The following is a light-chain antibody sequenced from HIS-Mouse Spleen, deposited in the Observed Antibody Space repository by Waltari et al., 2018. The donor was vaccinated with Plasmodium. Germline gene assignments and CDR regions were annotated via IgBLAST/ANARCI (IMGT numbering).Light chain of an antibody. Sequence: SSELTQDPAVSVALGQKVRITCQGDSLRSYYASWYQQNPGQAPVLVIYGKNNRPSGRPDRFSGSSSGNTASLTITGAQAEDEADYYCNARDSSGNHWVFGGGTKLTVL. CDR1: SLRSYY. CDR2: GKN. J-gene: IGLJ3*02. V-gene: IGLV3-19*01. CDR3: NARDSSGNHWV.